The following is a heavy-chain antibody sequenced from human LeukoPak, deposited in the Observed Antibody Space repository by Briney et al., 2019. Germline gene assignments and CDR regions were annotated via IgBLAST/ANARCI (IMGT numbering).Heavy chain of an antibody. Sequence: ASVKVSCKASGYTFTSYAMHWVRQAPGQRLEWMGWINAGNGNTKYSQKFQGRVTITRDTSASTAYMELSSLRSEDTAVYYCAREPLNTAMVYGMDVWGQGTTVTVSS. D-gene: IGHD5-18*01. CDR3: AREPLNTAMVYGMDV. CDR2: INAGNGNT. V-gene: IGHV1-3*01. J-gene: IGHJ6*02. CDR1: GYTFTSYA.